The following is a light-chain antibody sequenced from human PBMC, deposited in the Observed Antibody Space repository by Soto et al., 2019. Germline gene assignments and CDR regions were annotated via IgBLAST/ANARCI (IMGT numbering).Light chain of an antibody. CDR1: QSVRSSY. CDR3: QQYGGSPIT. CDR2: DAS. Sequence: DIVLTRSPGTLSLSPGERATLSCRASQSVRSSYLAWYQQRPGQAPRLLISDASNRATGIPDRFSGSGSGTDFTLTISRLEPEDFALYYCQQYGGSPITFGQGTRLEIK. J-gene: IGKJ5*01. V-gene: IGKV3-20*01.